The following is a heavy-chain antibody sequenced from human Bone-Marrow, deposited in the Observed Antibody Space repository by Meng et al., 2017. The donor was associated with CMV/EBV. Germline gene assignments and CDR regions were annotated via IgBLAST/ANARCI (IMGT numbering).Heavy chain of an antibody. CDR1: GGSVSSGSYY. CDR2: IYHSGST. D-gene: IGHD3-10*01. V-gene: IGHV4-61*01. J-gene: IGHJ6*02. Sequence: SETLALTCPVSGGSVSSGSYYWSWIRQPPGKGLEWIGYIYHSGSTTNNPSLKSRVTISVDTSKNQFSLNLSSVTAADTAVYYCAREGKQGYYYYALDVWGQGTTVTVSS. CDR3: AREGKQGYYYYALDV.